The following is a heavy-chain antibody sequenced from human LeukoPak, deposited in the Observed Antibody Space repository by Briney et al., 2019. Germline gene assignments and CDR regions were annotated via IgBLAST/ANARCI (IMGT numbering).Heavy chain of an antibody. CDR1: GFTFDDYA. D-gene: IGHD5-12*01. Sequence: PGGSLRLSCAASGFTFDDYAMHWVRQAPGKGLEWVSGISWNSGSIGYADSVKGRFTISRDNAKNSLYLRMNSLRAEDTALYYCAKGVIGIVATRLDYWGQGTLVTVSS. CDR2: ISWNSGSI. V-gene: IGHV3-9*01. CDR3: AKGVIGIVATRLDY. J-gene: IGHJ4*02.